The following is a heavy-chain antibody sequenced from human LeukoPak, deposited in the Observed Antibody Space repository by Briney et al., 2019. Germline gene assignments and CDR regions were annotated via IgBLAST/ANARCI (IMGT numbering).Heavy chain of an antibody. J-gene: IGHJ4*02. CDR1: GFPFDDYA. CDR2: ISWDGGST. D-gene: IGHD3-10*01. CDR3: AKDIHYGSGSYYGVDY. V-gene: IGHV3-43D*03. Sequence: PGGSLRLSCAASGFPFDDYAMHWVRQAPGKGLEWVSLISWDGGSTYYADSVKGRFTISRDNSKNSLYLQMNSLRAEDTALYYCAKDIHYGSGSYYGVDYWGQGTLVTVSS.